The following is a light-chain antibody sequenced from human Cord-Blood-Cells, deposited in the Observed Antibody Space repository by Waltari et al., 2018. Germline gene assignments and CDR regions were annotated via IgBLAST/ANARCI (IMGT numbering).Light chain of an antibody. CDR2: GKN. J-gene: IGLJ1*01. CDR3: NSRDSSGNHYV. Sequence: SSELTQDPAVSVALGQTVRITCQGDSLRTYCASWYQQKPGQAPVLVIYGKNNRPSGIPDRFSGSSSGNTASLTITGAQAEDEADYYCNSRDSSGNHYVFGTGTKVTVL. V-gene: IGLV3-19*01. CDR1: SLRTYC.